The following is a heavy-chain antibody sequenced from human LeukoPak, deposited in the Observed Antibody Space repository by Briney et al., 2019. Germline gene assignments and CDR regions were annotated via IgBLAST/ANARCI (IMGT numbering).Heavy chain of an antibody. CDR1: GYTFTSYG. D-gene: IGHD6-6*01. J-gene: IGHJ4*02. V-gene: IGHV1-18*01. CDR3: AREVAARDFRGPSFDY. Sequence: GASVKVSCKASGYTFTSYGISWVRQAPGQGLEWMGWISAYNGNTNYAQKLQGRVTMTTDTSTSTAYMELRSLRSDDTVVYYCAREVAARDFRGPSFDYWGRGTLVTVSS. CDR2: ISAYNGNT.